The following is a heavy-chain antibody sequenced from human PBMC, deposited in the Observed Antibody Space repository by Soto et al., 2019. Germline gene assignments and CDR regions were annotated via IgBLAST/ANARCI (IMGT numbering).Heavy chain of an antibody. CDR1: GFTFSSYW. CDR3: AGDNGNSGLNFDY. CDR2: INSDGSST. D-gene: IGHD6-19*01. J-gene: IGHJ4*02. V-gene: IGHV3-74*01. Sequence: VGSLTLSCAASGFTFSSYWMHWVRQAPGKGLVWVSRINSDGSSTSYADSVKGRFTISRDDAKNTLYLQMNSLRAEDTAVYYYAGDNGNSGLNFDYWGQETLVTVSS.